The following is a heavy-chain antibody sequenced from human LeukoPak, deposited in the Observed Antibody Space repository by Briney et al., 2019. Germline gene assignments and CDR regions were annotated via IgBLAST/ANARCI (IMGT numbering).Heavy chain of an antibody. D-gene: IGHD2-2*02. CDR1: GFTFGSYW. J-gene: IGHJ4*02. Sequence: GGSLRLSCAASGFTFGSYWMHWVRQAPGKGLVWVSRINTDGGSTTYADSVKGRFTISRDNAKNTLYLQMNSLKAEDTAVYYCGRGFSIVPAGIPDYWGLGTLVTVSS. CDR3: GRGFSIVPAGIPDY. CDR2: INTDGGST. V-gene: IGHV3-74*01.